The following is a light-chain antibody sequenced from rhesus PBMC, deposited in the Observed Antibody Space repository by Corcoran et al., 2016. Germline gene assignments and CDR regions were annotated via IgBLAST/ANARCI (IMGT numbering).Light chain of an antibody. CDR1: QIISRW. Sequence: EIQMTQSPSSLFASVGDKVTTTCRASQIISRWVAWYQQKPGKAPKLLCYKASTLQSGVPSRFSGSGFGTDFTLTFSCLQSEEFAPYYCLRYRGNPYSFGQGTKVKIK. CDR2: KAS. V-gene: IGKV1-22*01. J-gene: IGKJ2*01. CDR3: LRYRGNPYS.